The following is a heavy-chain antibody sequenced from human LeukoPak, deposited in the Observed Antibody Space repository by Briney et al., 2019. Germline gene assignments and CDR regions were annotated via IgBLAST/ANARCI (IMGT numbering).Heavy chain of an antibody. Sequence: GASVKVSCKVSGYTLTGLSMHWVRQAPGKGLEWMGGFDPEDGETIYAQKFQGRVTMTEDTSTDTAYMELSSLRSEDTAVYYCATFDSSFNWFDPWGQGTPVTVSS. CDR2: FDPEDGET. CDR3: ATFDSSFNWFDP. D-gene: IGHD3-22*01. V-gene: IGHV1-24*01. J-gene: IGHJ5*02. CDR1: GYTLTGLS.